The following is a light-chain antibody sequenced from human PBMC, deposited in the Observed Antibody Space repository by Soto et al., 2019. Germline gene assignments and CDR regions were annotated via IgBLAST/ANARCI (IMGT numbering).Light chain of an antibody. Sequence: QSVLTQPASVSGSPGQSITISCTGSSRDVVAYNYVSWYQQRPGKAPKLMIYEVSNRPSGVSNRFSGSKSGNTASLTISGLQAEDEADYYCSSYTSSISLVFGTGTKGTVL. J-gene: IGLJ1*01. CDR2: EVS. CDR1: SRDVVAYNY. CDR3: SSYTSSISLV. V-gene: IGLV2-14*01.